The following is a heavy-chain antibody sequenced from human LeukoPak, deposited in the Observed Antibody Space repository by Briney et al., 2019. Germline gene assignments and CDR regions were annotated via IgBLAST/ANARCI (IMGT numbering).Heavy chain of an antibody. V-gene: IGHV1-18*01. CDR3: AREYEIVVVVAAPMGY. Sequence: GESLKISCKGSGYTFTSYGISWVRQAPGQGLEWMGWISAYNGNTNYAQKLQGRVTMTTDTSTSTAYMELRSLRSDDTAVYYCAREYEIVVVVAAPMGYWGQGTLVTVSS. CDR1: GYTFTSYG. CDR2: ISAYNGNT. J-gene: IGHJ4*02. D-gene: IGHD2-15*01.